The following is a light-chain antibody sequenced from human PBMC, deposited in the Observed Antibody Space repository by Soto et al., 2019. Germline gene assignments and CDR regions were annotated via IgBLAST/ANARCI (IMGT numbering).Light chain of an antibody. CDR2: GAS. CDR3: QQYSDYSAHGLT. J-gene: IGKJ4*01. V-gene: IGKV1-17*01. CDR1: QDIRDH. Sequence: DIPLTQSPSSLSASVGDRVTITCRASQDIRDHLGWYQQKAGKVPKCLIRGASTLQGGVPSRFSGSGSGTEFTLTITSVQPDDFATYYCQQYSDYSAHGLTFGGGTKVAIK.